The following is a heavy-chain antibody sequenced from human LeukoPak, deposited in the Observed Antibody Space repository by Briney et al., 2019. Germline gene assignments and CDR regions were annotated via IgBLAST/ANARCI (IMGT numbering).Heavy chain of an antibody. J-gene: IGHJ4*02. CDR2: IIPIFGTA. V-gene: IGHV1-69*13. CDR1: GGTFSSYA. D-gene: IGHD1-26*01. CDR3: ARARGAATPVDY. Sequence: ASVKVSCKASGGTFSSYAISWVRQAPGQGLEWMGGIIPIFGTANYAQKFQGRVTITADESTSTAYMELSSLRSEDTAVYHCARARGAATPVDYWGQGTLVTVSS.